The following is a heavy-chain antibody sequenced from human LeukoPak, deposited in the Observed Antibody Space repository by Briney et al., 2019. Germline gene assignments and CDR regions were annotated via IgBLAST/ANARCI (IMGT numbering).Heavy chain of an antibody. CDR2: INQDGSVK. Sequence: GGSLRLSCAASGFTFSSNWMCWVRQGPGEGLEWVANINQDGSVKNYVDSVKGRFTISRDNAKNSLYLQMNSLRAEDTAVYYCVVTTRSYPFDYWGQGTPVTVSS. V-gene: IGHV3-7*01. D-gene: IGHD4-23*01. CDR3: VVTTRSYPFDY. J-gene: IGHJ4*02. CDR1: GFTFSSNW.